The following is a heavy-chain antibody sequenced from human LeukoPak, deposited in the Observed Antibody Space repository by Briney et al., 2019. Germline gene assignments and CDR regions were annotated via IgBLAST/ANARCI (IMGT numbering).Heavy chain of an antibody. V-gene: IGHV4-4*07. Sequence: SETLSLTCAVYGGSFSGYYWSWIRQPAGKGLEWIGRIYSTGNTNYNPSLRSRVTMSVDRSNNQFSLNLDSVTAADTAVYYCARDSGPHLYCSGDCYLGVMDVWGKGTTVTISS. D-gene: IGHD2-21*02. CDR1: GGSFSGYY. CDR2: IYSTGNT. J-gene: IGHJ6*03. CDR3: ARDSGPHLYCSGDCYLGVMDV.